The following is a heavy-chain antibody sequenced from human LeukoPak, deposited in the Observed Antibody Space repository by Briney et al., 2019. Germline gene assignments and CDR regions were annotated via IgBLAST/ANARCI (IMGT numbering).Heavy chain of an antibody. CDR1: GGSFSGYC. D-gene: IGHD3-10*01. J-gene: IGHJ6*02. CDR3: ARGRLWFGEYQVPYYYYGMDV. V-gene: IGHV4-34*01. CDR2: ISHSGST. Sequence: SETLSLTCAVYGGSFSGYCWSWIRQPPGKGLEWIGEISHSGSTNYNPSLKSRVTISVDTSKNQFSLKLSSVTAADTAVYYCARGRLWFGEYQVPYYYYGMDVWGQGTTVTASS.